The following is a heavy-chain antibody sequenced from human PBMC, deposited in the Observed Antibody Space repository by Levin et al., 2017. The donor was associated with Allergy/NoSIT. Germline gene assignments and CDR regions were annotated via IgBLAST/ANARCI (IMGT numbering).Heavy chain of an antibody. V-gene: IGHV3-20*04. D-gene: IGHD1-26*01. CDR1: GFTFDDYG. CDR2: INWNGGST. J-gene: IGHJ3*02. CDR3: ARGGSGSSQLAPDAFDI. Sequence: GGSLRLSCAASGFTFDDYGMSWVRQAPGKGLEWVSGINWNGGSTGYADSVKGRFTISRDNAKNSLYLQMNSLRAEDTALYYCARGGSGSSQLAPDAFDIWGQGTMVTVSS.